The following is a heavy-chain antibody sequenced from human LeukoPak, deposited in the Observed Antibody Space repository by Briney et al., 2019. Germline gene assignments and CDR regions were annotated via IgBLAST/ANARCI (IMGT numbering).Heavy chain of an antibody. D-gene: IGHD3-22*01. J-gene: IGHJ4*02. CDR3: ARDRYYDSSGYGY. CDR2: IIPILGIA. CDR1: GGTFSSYA. V-gene: IGHV1-69*04. Sequence: SVKVSCKASGGTFSSYAISWVRQAPGQGLEWMGRIIPILGIANYAQKFQGRVTITAEKSTSTAYMEMSSLRSEDTAVYYCARDRYYDSSGYGYWGQGTLVTVSS.